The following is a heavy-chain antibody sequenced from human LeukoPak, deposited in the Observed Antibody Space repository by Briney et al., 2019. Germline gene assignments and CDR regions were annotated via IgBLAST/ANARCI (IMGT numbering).Heavy chain of an antibody. J-gene: IGHJ4*02. V-gene: IGHV3-21*01. Sequence: GGSLRLSCAASGFTFSSYSMNWVRQAPGKGLEWLSSIGSTGAYIFYADSVKSRFTISRDNAKNSLYLQMNSLRAEDTAIYYCARDRWELLRSVDYWGQGTLVTVSS. CDR3: ARDRWELLRSVDY. CDR1: GFTFSSYS. D-gene: IGHD2-15*01. CDR2: IGSTGAYI.